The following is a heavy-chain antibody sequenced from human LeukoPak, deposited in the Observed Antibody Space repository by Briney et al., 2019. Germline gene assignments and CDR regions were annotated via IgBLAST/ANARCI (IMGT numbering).Heavy chain of an antibody. CDR1: GYTFTSYG. Sequence: GASVKVSCKASGYTFTSYGISWVRQAPGQGLEWMGWISAYNGNTNYAQKLQGRVTMTTDTSTSTAYMELRSLRSDDTAVYYCARLYYYDSSGCFDYWGQGTLVTVSS. V-gene: IGHV1-18*01. CDR2: ISAYNGNT. J-gene: IGHJ4*02. D-gene: IGHD3-22*01. CDR3: ARLYYYDSSGCFDY.